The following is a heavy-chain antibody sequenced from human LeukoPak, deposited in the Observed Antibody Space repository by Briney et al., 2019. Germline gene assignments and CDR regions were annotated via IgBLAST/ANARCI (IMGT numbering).Heavy chain of an antibody. J-gene: IGHJ4*02. V-gene: IGHV1-2*02. Sequence: ASVKVSCKASGYTFTGYYMHWVRQAPGQGLEWMGWINPNSGGTNYAQKFQGRVTMTRDTSISTAYMELSRLRSDDTAVYYCARDRDWNYASFDYWGQGTLVTVSS. CDR3: ARDRDWNYASFDY. D-gene: IGHD1-7*01. CDR1: GYTFTGYY. CDR2: INPNSGGT.